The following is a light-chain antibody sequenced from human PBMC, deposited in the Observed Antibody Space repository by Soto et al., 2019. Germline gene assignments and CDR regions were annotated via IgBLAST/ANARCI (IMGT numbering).Light chain of an antibody. Sequence: ALTQPRSVSGSPGQSVTISCTGTSSDVGSYNYVSWYQQHPGKAPKLMIYDVTKRPSGVPDRFSGSKSGNTAPLTISGLQAEDEADYYCCSYAGSYTYVFGTGTKVTVL. CDR3: CSYAGSYTYV. J-gene: IGLJ1*01. V-gene: IGLV2-11*01. CDR2: DVT. CDR1: SSDVGSYNY.